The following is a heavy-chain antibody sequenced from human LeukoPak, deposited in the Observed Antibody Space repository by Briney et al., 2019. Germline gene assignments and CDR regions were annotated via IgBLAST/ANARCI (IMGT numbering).Heavy chain of an antibody. V-gene: IGHV3-7*03. CDR3: ATPLDYYDSSGYHQGGD. CDR2: IKEDGSKK. D-gene: IGHD3-22*01. Sequence: GXSLRLSCAASGFTFSSHWMTWVRQAPGKGLEWVANIKEDGSKKNYVDSVKGRFTISRDNAKNSLYLQMNSLRAEDTAVYYCATPLDYYDSSGYHQGGDWGQGTPVTVSS. CDR1: GFTFSSHW. J-gene: IGHJ4*02.